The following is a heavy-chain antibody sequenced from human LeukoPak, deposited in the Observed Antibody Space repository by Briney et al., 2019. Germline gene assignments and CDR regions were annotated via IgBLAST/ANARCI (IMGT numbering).Heavy chain of an antibody. V-gene: IGHV3-7*01. D-gene: IGHD4-17*01. CDR3: ASPSGDYYDSYDWYFDL. Sequence: GGSLRLSCAASGFTFSSYWMSWVRQAPGKGLEWVANIKQDGSEKYYVDSVKGRFTSSRDNAKNSLYLQMKGLRAEDPAVYYCASPSGDYYDSYDWYFDLWGRGTLVTVSS. J-gene: IGHJ2*01. CDR2: IKQDGSEK. CDR1: GFTFSSYW.